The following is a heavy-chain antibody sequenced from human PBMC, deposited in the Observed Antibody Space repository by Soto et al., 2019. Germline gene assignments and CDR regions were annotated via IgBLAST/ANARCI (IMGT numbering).Heavy chain of an antibody. Sequence: QVQLVQSGAEVKEPGASVKISCKASGYTFTSFYIHWGRQAPGQGLEWMGIVNPNGGSTNYAQNFKGRITISRDTSTSTVYMDLSSLRSEDTAVYYCVRGLASGDYWGQGTLVTVSS. CDR3: VRGLASGDY. CDR1: GYTFTSFY. CDR2: VNPNGGST. V-gene: IGHV1-46*03. J-gene: IGHJ4*02. D-gene: IGHD6-6*01.